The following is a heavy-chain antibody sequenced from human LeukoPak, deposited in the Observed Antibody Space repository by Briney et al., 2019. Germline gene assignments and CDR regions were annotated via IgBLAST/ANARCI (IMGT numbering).Heavy chain of an antibody. CDR1: GGTFSSYA. D-gene: IGHD3-22*01. J-gene: IGHJ3*02. V-gene: IGHV1-69*13. Sequence: SVKVSCKASGGTFSSYAISWVRQAPGQGLVWMGGIIPLFGTANYAQRFQGRVTITADESTSTAYVELSSLRSEDTAVYYCAKDLSNSDDTSDYHDALDIWGQGTMVTVSS. CDR2: IIPLFGTA. CDR3: AKDLSNSDDTSDYHDALDI.